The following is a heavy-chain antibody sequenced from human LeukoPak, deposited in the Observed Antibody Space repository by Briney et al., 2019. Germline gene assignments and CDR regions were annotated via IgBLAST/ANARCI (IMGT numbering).Heavy chain of an antibody. J-gene: IGHJ4*02. CDR3: ARGTVQMGMGERFFDY. Sequence: SETLSLTCAVSGGSISSSIYYWSWIRQPPGKGLDWIGYIYYSGNTNYNPSLKSRVTMSVDTSKNQFSLRLSSVTAADTAVYYCARGTVQMGMGERFFDYWGQGSLVTVSS. CDR2: IYYSGNT. CDR1: GGSISSSIYY. V-gene: IGHV4-61*01. D-gene: IGHD3-16*01.